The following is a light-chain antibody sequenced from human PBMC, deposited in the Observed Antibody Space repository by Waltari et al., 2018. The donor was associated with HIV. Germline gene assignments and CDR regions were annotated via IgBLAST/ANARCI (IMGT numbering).Light chain of an antibody. CDR1: SSDVGGYNY. J-gene: IGLJ3*02. Sequence: QSALTQPPSASGSPGQSVTISCTGTSSDVGGYNYVSWYLQRPGKAPKLVVYEVIKRPSGVPDRFSASKSGNTASLTVSGLQAEDEGDYYCGSWDSSLSAGVFGGGTKLTVL. CDR2: EVI. V-gene: IGLV2-8*01. CDR3: GSWDSSLSAGV.